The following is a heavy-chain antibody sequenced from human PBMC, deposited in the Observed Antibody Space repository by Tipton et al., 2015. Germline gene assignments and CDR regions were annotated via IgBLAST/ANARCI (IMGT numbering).Heavy chain of an antibody. Sequence: TLSLTCTVSDGSVSSGNYYWSWIRQPPGKGLEWIGFIYYDGSTNYSPSFMSRVIMSVDTSENQFSLNLTSVTAADTAVYYCARAVPGESFYDFLSGYRGPYYGMDVWGQGTTVTVSS. V-gene: IGHV4-61*01. D-gene: IGHD3-3*01. CDR3: ARAVPGESFYDFLSGYRGPYYGMDV. CDR1: DGSVSSGNYY. J-gene: IGHJ6*02. CDR2: IYYDGST.